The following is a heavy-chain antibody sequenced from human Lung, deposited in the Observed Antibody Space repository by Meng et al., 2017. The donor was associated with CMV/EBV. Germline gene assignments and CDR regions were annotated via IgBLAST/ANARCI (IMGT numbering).Heavy chain of an antibody. V-gene: IGHV3-49*04. D-gene: IGHD2-8*01. CDR1: GFTFADYA. Sequence: GGSXRLXCTTSGFTFADYAVHWVRQAPGQGLEWVGFIRTKGYGATTDYAASVKGRFTISRDDSKSVAYLQMNSLKTEDTAVYYCTGDIVLMVGAFDSWGQGTLVTVSS. CDR3: TGDIVLMVGAFDS. CDR2: IRTKGYGATT. J-gene: IGHJ4*02.